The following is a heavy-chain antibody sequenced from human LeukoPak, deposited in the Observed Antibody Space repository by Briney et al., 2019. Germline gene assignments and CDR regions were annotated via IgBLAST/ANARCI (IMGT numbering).Heavy chain of an antibody. CDR3: ARVSLTTGYNWFDP. J-gene: IGHJ5*02. V-gene: IGHV1-18*01. D-gene: IGHD1-1*01. Sequence: ASVKVSCKASGYTLTSYGISWVRPAPGQGREWMGCISAYNGNTNYAQKLQGRVTMTTDTSTSTGYMELRSLRADDTAVYYCARVSLTTGYNWFDPWGQGTQVTVSS. CDR2: ISAYNGNT. CDR1: GYTLTSYG.